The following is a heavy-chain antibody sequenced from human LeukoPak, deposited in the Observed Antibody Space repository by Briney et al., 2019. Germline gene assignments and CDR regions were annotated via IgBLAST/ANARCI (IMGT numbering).Heavy chain of an antibody. CDR1: GLTFSTYA. Sequence: PGKSLRLSCVASGLTFSTYAMHWVRQAPGKGLVWVSRINTDGSSTSYADSVKGRFTISRDNAKNTLYLQMNSLRAEDTAVYYCASGSRYYMDVWGKGTTVTVSS. CDR2: INTDGSST. D-gene: IGHD1-26*01. V-gene: IGHV3-74*01. CDR3: ASGSRYYMDV. J-gene: IGHJ6*03.